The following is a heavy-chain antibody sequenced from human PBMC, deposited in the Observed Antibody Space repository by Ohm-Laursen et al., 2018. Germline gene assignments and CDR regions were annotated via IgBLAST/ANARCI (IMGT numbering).Heavy chain of an antibody. J-gene: IGHJ6*02. CDR2: IFPGDSDT. Sequence: GESLRISCKGSGYSFTTYWIGWVRQMPGKGLEWMGIIFPGDSDTRYSPSFQGQVTISVDKSINAAYLQWSSLKASDTAMYYCATHLDTSLVGMDVWGQGTTVIVSS. CDR3: ATHLDTSLVGMDV. V-gene: IGHV5-51*01. D-gene: IGHD5-18*01. CDR1: GYSFTTYW.